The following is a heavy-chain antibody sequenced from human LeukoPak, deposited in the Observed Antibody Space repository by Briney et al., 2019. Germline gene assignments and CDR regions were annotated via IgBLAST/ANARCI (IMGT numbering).Heavy chain of an antibody. CDR3: AREFTGYSSSWPAPFDY. Sequence: GASVKVSCKASGGTFSSYAISWVRQAPGQGLEWMGGIIPIFGTANYAQKFQGRVTITADESTSTAYMELSSLRSEDTAVYYCAREFTGYSSSWPAPFDYWGQGTLGTVS. CDR2: IIPIFGTA. CDR1: GGTFSSYA. J-gene: IGHJ4*02. D-gene: IGHD6-13*01. V-gene: IGHV1-69*13.